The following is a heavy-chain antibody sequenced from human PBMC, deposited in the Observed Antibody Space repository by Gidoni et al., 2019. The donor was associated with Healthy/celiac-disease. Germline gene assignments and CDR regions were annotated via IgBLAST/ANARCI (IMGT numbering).Heavy chain of an antibody. J-gene: IGHJ6*02. V-gene: IGHV4-59*01. Sequence: QVQLQESGPGLVKPSETLSLTCTVSGGSISSYYWSWTRQPPGKGLEWIGYIYYSGSTNYNPSLKSRVTISVDTSKNQFSLKLSSVTAADTAVYYCARAGGGAGATTGAVYYYYGMDVWGQGTTVTVSS. CDR3: ARAGGGAGATTGAVYYYYGMDV. CDR1: GGSISSYY. CDR2: IYYSGST. D-gene: IGHD1-1*01.